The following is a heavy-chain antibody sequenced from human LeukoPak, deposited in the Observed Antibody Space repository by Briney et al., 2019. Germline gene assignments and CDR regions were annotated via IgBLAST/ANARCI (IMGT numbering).Heavy chain of an antibody. V-gene: IGHV3-30*02. CDR2: IRYDGSNK. CDR3: AKESGYSYGPVALDY. Sequence: GGSLRLSCAASGFTFSSYGMHWVRQAPGKGLEWVAFIRYDGSNKYYADSVKGRFTISRDNSKNTLYLQMNSLRAEDTAVYYCAKESGYSYGPVALDYWGQGTLVTVSS. J-gene: IGHJ4*02. D-gene: IGHD5-18*01. CDR1: GFTFSSYG.